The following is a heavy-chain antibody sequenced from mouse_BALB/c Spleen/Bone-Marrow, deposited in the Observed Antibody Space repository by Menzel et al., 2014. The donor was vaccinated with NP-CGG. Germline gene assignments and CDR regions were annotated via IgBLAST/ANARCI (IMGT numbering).Heavy chain of an antibody. D-gene: IGHD2-3*01. J-gene: IGHJ4*01. CDR1: GYAFSYSW. CDR2: IYPGDGDT. Sequence: LVESGPELVKPGASVKISCKASGYAFSYSWMNWVKQRPGQSLEWIGRIYPGDGDTYYNGKFKGRATLTADKSSSTAYMQLSSLTSVDSAVYFCARSDGYRAMDYWGQGSSVTVSS. CDR3: ARSDGYRAMDY. V-gene: IGHV1-82*01.